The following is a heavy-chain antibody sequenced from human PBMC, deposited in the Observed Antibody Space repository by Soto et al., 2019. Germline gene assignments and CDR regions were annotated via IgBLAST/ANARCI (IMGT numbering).Heavy chain of an antibody. CDR3: GKDRNGDYFGTFDF. CDR1: GLSFDNYA. J-gene: IGHJ3*01. V-gene: IGHV3-23*01. Sequence: EVQFLESGGGVVRPGGSLRLSCVASGLSFDNYAMTWVRQSPGKGLEWLACITGNGAVTSYTDSVRGRFTISRDNSKNTLYLQMDSLRADDTAVYYCGKDRNGDYFGTFDFWGQGTTVTVSS. CDR2: ITGNGAVT. D-gene: IGHD4-17*01.